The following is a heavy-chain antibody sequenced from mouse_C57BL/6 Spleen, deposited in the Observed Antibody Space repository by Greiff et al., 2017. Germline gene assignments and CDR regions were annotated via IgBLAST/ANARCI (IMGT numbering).Heavy chain of an antibody. V-gene: IGHV2-2*01. CDR1: GFSLTSYG. CDR2: IWRGGST. CDR3: ARGSEGGYAMDY. Sequence: QVQLQQSGPGLVQPSQSLSITCTVSGFSLTSYGVHWVRQSPGKGLEWLGLIWRGGSTDYTAAIISRQSISKDNSKSQVFLKMNSLQADDTAIYYCARGSEGGYAMDYWGQGTSVTVSS. J-gene: IGHJ4*01.